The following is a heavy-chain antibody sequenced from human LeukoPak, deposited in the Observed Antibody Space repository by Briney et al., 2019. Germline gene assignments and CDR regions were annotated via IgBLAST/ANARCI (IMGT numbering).Heavy chain of an antibody. CDR2: INHSGST. CDR3: ARSYYYGSGSPNY. CDR1: GGSFSGYY. J-gene: IGHJ4*02. Sequence: KPSETLSLTCAVYGGSFSGYYWSWIRQPPGKGLEWIGEINHSGSTNYNPSLKSRVTISVDTSKNQLSLKLSSVTAADTAVYYCARSYYYGSGSPNYWGQGTLVTVSS. D-gene: IGHD3-10*01. V-gene: IGHV4-34*01.